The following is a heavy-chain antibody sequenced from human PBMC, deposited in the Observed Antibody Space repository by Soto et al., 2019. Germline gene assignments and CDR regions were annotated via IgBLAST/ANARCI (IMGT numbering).Heavy chain of an antibody. D-gene: IGHD6-13*01. Sequence: EVQLVESGGGLVQPGGSLRLSCAASGLTFSTYRMSRVRQAPGKGLECVANIKGDGSEKTYLDSVEGRFTISRDNAKNSLYLQINSLRAEDTAVYYCATVSIAAAGRDFWGQGTLVTVSS. J-gene: IGHJ4*02. CDR1: GLTFSTYR. CDR2: IKGDGSEK. CDR3: ATVSIAAAGRDF. V-gene: IGHV3-7*01.